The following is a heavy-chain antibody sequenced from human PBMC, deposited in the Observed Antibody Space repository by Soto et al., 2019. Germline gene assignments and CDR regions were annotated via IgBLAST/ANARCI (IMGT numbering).Heavy chain of an antibody. CDR1: GGSFSGYY. D-gene: IGHD3-3*01. Sequence: SETLSLTCAVYGGSFSGYYWSWIRQPPGKGLEWIGEINHSGSTNYNPSLKSRVTISVDTSKNQFSLKLSSVTAADTAVYYCARALSYDFWSGYPRVHYFDYWGQGTLVTVSS. CDR2: INHSGST. V-gene: IGHV4-34*01. CDR3: ARALSYDFWSGYPRVHYFDY. J-gene: IGHJ4*02.